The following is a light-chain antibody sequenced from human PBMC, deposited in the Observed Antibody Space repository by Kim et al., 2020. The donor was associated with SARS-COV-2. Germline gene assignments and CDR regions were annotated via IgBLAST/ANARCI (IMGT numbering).Light chain of an antibody. V-gene: IGLV1-51*01. CDR1: NSNVGDNY. Sequence: QSVLTQPPSVSAAPGQKVTISCSGSNSNVGDNYVSWYQQFPGTAPKLLIYDNDKRPSGIPDRFSGSKSGTSATLGITGLQPEDEADYYCGTWDSSLSAAVFGGGTQLTVL. J-gene: IGLJ2*01. CDR2: DND. CDR3: GTWDSSLSAAV.